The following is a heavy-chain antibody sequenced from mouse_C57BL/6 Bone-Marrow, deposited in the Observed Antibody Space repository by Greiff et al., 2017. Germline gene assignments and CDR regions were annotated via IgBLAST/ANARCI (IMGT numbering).Heavy chain of an antibody. CDR2: INPNNGGT. V-gene: IGHV1-18*01. Sequence: EVQLQQSGPELVKPGASVKIPCKASGYTFTDYNMDWVKQSHGKSLEWIGDINPNNGGTIYNQKFKGKATLTLDKSSSTAYMELRSLTSEDTAVYYCARRSYYGSSYGDWYFDVWGTGTTVTVSS. D-gene: IGHD1-1*01. CDR1: GYTFTDYN. CDR3: ARRSYYGSSYGDWYFDV. J-gene: IGHJ1*03.